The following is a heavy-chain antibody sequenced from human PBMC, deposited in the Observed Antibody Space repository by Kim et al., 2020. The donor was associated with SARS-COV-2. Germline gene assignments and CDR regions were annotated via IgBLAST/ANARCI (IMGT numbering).Heavy chain of an antibody. V-gene: IGHV3-30*18. Sequence: GGSLRLSCAASGFTFSSYGMHWVRQAPGKGLEWVAVISYDGSNKYYADSVKGRFTISRDNSKNTLYLQMNSLRAEDTAVYYCAKGAPPPAVVVTAPRYYYYGMDVWGQGTTVTVSS. D-gene: IGHD2-21*02. CDR1: GFTFSSYG. CDR3: AKGAPPPAVVVTAPRYYYYGMDV. J-gene: IGHJ6*02. CDR2: ISYDGSNK.